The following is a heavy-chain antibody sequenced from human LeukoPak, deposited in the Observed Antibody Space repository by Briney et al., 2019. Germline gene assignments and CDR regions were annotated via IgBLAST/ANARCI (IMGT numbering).Heavy chain of an antibody. Sequence: PGGSLRLSCAASGFTFSDYSMSWIRQAPGKGLEWVSYIRSSGNTIYYADSVKGRFTISRDNAKNSLYLQMNSLRAEDTAVYYCARDKGLYSETFDYWGQGTLVTVSS. D-gene: IGHD2-2*02. CDR2: IRSSGNTI. V-gene: IGHV3-11*04. CDR3: ARDKGLYSETFDY. CDR1: GFTFSDYS. J-gene: IGHJ4*02.